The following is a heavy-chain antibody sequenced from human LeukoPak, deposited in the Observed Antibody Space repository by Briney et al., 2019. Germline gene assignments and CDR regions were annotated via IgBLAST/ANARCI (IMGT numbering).Heavy chain of an antibody. J-gene: IGHJ3*02. CDR1: GFTFSSYA. D-gene: IGHD5-12*01. CDR3: ATSGRDAFDI. V-gene: IGHV3-30-3*01. CDR2: ISYDGSNK. Sequence: GGSLRLSCAASGFTFSSYAMHWVRQAPGKGLEWVAVISYDGSNKYYADSVKGRFTISRDNSKNTLYLQMNSLRAEDTAVYYCATSGRDAFDIWGQGTMVTVSS.